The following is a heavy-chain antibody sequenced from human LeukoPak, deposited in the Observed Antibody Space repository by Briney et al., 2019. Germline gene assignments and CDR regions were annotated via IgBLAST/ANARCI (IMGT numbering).Heavy chain of an antibody. CDR2: ISYDGSNK. Sequence: ERSLRLSCAASGFTFSSYAMHWVRQAPGKGLEWVAVISYDGSNKYYADSVKGRFTISRDNSKNTLYLQMNSLRAEDTAVYYCATEVHGWFDPWGQGTLVTVSS. CDR1: GFTFSSYA. V-gene: IGHV3-30*01. J-gene: IGHJ5*02. CDR3: ATEVHGWFDP.